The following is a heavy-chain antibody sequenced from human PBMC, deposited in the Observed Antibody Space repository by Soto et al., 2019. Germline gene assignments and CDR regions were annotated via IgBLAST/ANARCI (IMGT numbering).Heavy chain of an antibody. D-gene: IGHD4-17*01. CDR1: GFTFSNAW. J-gene: IGHJ4*02. Sequence: GGSLRLSCAASGFTFSNAWMSWVRQAPGKGLEWVGRIKSKTDGGTTDYAAPVKGRFTISRDDSKNTLYLQMNSLKTEDTAVYYCTTARTPTTVVTPYFDYWGQGTLVTVSS. V-gene: IGHV3-15*01. CDR2: IKSKTDGGTT. CDR3: TTARTPTTVVTPYFDY.